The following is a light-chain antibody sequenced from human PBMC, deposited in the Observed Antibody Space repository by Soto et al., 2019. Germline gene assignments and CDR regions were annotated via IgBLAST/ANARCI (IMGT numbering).Light chain of an antibody. J-gene: IGKJ1*01. V-gene: IGKV3-15*01. CDR1: QSISDT. CDR2: GAS. Sequence: EIVLTQSPATLSVSTGGRATLSCRASQSISDTLAWYQQKPGRAPRLLIHGASTRATGFPARFSGSGSGTDFTLTISSLQSEDFAVYYCQQYNNWPWTFGQGTKVDI. CDR3: QQYNNWPWT.